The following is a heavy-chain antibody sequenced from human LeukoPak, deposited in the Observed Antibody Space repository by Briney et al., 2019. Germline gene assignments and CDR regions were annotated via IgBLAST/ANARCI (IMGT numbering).Heavy chain of an antibody. Sequence: ESGGSLRLFCAASGFTFSSYGMHWVRQAPGKGLEWVAVILYDGSNKYYADSVKGRFTISRDNSKNTLYLQMNSLRAEDTAVYYCAKGYSSGPGWFDPWGQGTLVTVSS. D-gene: IGHD6-19*01. CDR1: GFTFSSYG. CDR2: ILYDGSNK. V-gene: IGHV3-30*18. CDR3: AKGYSSGPGWFDP. J-gene: IGHJ5*02.